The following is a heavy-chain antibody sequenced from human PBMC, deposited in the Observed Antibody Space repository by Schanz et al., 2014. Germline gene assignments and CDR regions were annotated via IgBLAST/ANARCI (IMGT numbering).Heavy chain of an antibody. J-gene: IGHJ3*01. CDR3: ARDGEAAAGCDY. V-gene: IGHV1-24*01. Sequence: QVQLVQSGAEVKKPGASVKVSCKVSGYSLNELSMHWVRQAPGRGLEWMGGFHHEDGDTVYAQKFQGRVTMTRDTSTSTVYMELSSLRSEDTAVYYCARDGEAAAGCDYWGQGTKVTVSP. CDR1: GYSLNELS. CDR2: FHHEDGDT. D-gene: IGHD6-13*01.